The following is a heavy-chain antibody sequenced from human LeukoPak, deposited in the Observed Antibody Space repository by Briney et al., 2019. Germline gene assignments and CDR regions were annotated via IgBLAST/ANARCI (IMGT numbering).Heavy chain of an antibody. CDR1: GFTFSNYW. J-gene: IGHJ4*02. Sequence: PGGSLRLSRAASGFTFSNYWMHWVRQAPGKGLVWVSRINSDGSSTTSADSVKGRFTISRDNAKNTLYLRMNSLRAEDTAVYYCAKGGATVIDYWGQGTLVTVSS. D-gene: IGHD4-17*01. CDR2: INSDGSST. V-gene: IGHV3-74*01. CDR3: AKGGATVIDY.